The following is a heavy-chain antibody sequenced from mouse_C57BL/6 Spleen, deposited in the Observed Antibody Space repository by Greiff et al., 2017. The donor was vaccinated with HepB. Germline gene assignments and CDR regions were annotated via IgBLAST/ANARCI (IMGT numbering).Heavy chain of an antibody. J-gene: IGHJ2*01. CDR2: IYPGSGST. CDR3: ARHYYGSSYGY. Sequence: VKLVESGAELVKPGASVKMSCKASGYTFTSYWITWVKQRPGQGLEWIGDIYPGSGSTNYNEKFKSKATLTVDTSSSTAYMQLSSLTSEDSAVYYCARHYYGSSYGYWGQGTTLTVSS. D-gene: IGHD1-1*01. V-gene: IGHV1-55*01. CDR1: GYTFTSYW.